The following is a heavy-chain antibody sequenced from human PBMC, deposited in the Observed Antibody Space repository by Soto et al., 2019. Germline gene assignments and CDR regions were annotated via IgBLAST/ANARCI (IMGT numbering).Heavy chain of an antibody. CDR1: GDSISSSNSH. Sequence: LSLTCTVSGDSISSSNSHWGWTRQPPGKGLEYIGSVYYGGAIFYSGNIYYNPSLKSRVTISVDTSKNQFSLRLSSVTAADTGVYYCVRYDRINMKPYSPEGFHIWGQGTMVTVSS. D-gene: IGHD3-3*02. V-gene: IGHV4-39*01. CDR2: VYYGGAIFYSGNI. J-gene: IGHJ3*02. CDR3: VRYDRINMKPYSPEGFHI.